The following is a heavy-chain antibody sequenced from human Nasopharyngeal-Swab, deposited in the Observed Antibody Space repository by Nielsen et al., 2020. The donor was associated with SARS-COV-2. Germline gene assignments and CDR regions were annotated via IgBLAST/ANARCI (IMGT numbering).Heavy chain of an antibody. V-gene: IGHV4-31*03. J-gene: IGHJ5*02. CDR1: GGSISSDGYY. CDR2: IYYSGST. Sequence: SETLSLTCTVSGGSISSDGYYWSWTRQHPGKGLEWIGYIYYSGSTYYNPSLKSRVTISVDTSKNQFSLKLSSVTAADTAVYYCASRRITISPWFDPWGQRTLVTVSS. D-gene: IGHD3-3*01. CDR3: ASRRITISPWFDP.